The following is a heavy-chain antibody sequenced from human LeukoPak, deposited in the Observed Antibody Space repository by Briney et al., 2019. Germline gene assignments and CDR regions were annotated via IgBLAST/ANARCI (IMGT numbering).Heavy chain of an antibody. Sequence: ASVKVSCTASGYTFTSYYMHWVRQAPGQGLEWMGIINPSGGSTSYAQRFQGRVTMTRDTSTTTVYMELSSLRSEDTAVYYCARDPRGAHRDNWFDPWGQGTLVTVSS. CDR3: ARDPRGAHRDNWFDP. J-gene: IGHJ5*02. CDR2: INPSGGST. D-gene: IGHD3-10*01. CDR1: GYTFTSYY. V-gene: IGHV1-46*01.